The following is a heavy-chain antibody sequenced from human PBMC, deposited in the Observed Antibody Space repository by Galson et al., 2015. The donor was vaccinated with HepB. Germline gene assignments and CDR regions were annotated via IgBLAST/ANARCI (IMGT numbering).Heavy chain of an antibody. CDR2: IRSKAYGGTT. J-gene: IGHJ3*02. D-gene: IGHD3-16*01. CDR1: GFTFGDYA. V-gene: IGHV3-49*01. Sequence: SLRLSCAASGFTFGDYAMSWFRQAPGKGLEWVGFIRSKAYGGTTEYAASVKGRFTISRDGSKSIAYLQMNSLKTEDTAVYYCTRVYVQLVDTFDIWGQGTMVTVSS. CDR3: TRVYVQLVDTFDI.